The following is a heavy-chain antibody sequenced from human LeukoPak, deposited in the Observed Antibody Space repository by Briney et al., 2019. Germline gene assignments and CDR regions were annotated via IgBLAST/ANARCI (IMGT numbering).Heavy chain of an antibody. J-gene: IGHJ4*02. CDR1: GCTFSNYW. D-gene: IGHD2/OR15-2a*01. CDR2: IRQDGGDK. V-gene: IGHV3-7*03. CDR3: ARVIVTVPGQSDYFDY. Sequence: GGSLRLSCATSGCTFSNYWMCWVRQAPGKGVEWVANIRQDGGDKYYADSVKGRFTICRDNAKNSLYLQMNSLRAEDTAVYSCARVIVTVPGQSDYFDYWGQGTLVTLSS.